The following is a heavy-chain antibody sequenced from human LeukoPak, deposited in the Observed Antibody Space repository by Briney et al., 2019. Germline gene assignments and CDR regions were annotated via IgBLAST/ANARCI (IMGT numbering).Heavy chain of an antibody. J-gene: IGHJ5*02. CDR2: IIPIFGTA. CDR3: ARDLQFGTTGRGWFDP. Sequence: SVKVSCKASGGTFSSYAISWVRQAPGQGLEWMGGIIPIFGTANYAQKFQGRVTITTDESTSTAYMELSSLRSEDTAVYYCARDLQFGTTGRGWFDPWGQGTLVTVSS. D-gene: IGHD1-1*01. V-gene: IGHV1-69*05. CDR1: GGTFSSYA.